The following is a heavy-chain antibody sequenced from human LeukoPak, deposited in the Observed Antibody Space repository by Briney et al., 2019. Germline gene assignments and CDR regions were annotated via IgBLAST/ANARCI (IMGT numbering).Heavy chain of an antibody. CDR2: ISGSGGST. CDR3: ARSGSYYGHFDY. Sequence: GGSLRLSCAASGFTFSSYAMSWVRQAPGKGLEWVSAISGSGGSTYYADSVKGRFTISRDNSKNTLYLQMNSLRAEDTAVYYCARSGSYYGHFDYWGQGTLVTVSS. J-gene: IGHJ4*02. D-gene: IGHD1-26*01. V-gene: IGHV3-23*01. CDR1: GFTFSSYA.